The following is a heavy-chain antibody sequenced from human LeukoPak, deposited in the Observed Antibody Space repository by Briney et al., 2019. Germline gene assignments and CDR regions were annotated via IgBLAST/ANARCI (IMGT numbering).Heavy chain of an antibody. CDR3: ASRKGYCSGGSCDDY. D-gene: IGHD2-15*01. V-gene: IGHV4-4*02. J-gene: IGHJ4*02. CDR1: GGSISSSNW. CDR2: IYHSGST. Sequence: SETLSLTCAVSGGSISSSNWWSWVRQPPGKGLEWIGEIYHSGSTNYNPSLKSGVTISVDKSKNQFSLKLSSVTAADTAVYYCASRKGYCSGGSCDDYWGQGTLVTVSS.